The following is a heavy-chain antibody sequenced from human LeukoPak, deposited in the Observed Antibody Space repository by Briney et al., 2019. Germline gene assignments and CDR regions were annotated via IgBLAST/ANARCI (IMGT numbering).Heavy chain of an antibody. Sequence: PGGSLRLSCAASGFTFSSYAMHWVRQAPGKGLEWVAVISYDGSNKYYADSVKGRFTISRDNSKNTLYLQMNSLRAEDTAVYYCARSMTTVTMTPGHWGQGTLVTVSS. CDR2: ISYDGSNK. D-gene: IGHD4-17*01. CDR1: GFTFSSYA. V-gene: IGHV3-30-3*01. CDR3: ARSMTTVTMTPGH. J-gene: IGHJ4*02.